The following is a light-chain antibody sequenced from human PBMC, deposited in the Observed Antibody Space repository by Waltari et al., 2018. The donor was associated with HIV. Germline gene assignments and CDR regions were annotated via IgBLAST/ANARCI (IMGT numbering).Light chain of an antibody. CDR3: QVWDGGSDPPGV. V-gene: IGLV3-21*02. CDR2: DDS. CDR1: KIGDKS. Sequence: YVLTQPPSVSVAPGQTARMTCGGTKIGDKSVHWYQQRPGQAPVVVGYDDSDRPSGSSERISGSNSGNTATLIISRVEAGDEADYYCQVWDGGSDPPGVFGGGTRLTVL. J-gene: IGLJ3*02.